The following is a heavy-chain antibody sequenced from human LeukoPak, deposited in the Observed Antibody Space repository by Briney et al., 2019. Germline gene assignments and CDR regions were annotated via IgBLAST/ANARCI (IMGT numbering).Heavy chain of an antibody. CDR1: GFTFSDYY. J-gene: IGHJ1*01. D-gene: IGHD6-13*01. Sequence: GRSLRLSCAASGFTFSDYYMSWIRQPPGKGLEWVSYISSSGSTILYADSVKGRFTISRDNAKNSLYLQMNSLRAEDTAVYYCTRVAGYSSSWSPIQLWGQGTLVTVSS. CDR3: TRVAGYSSSWSPIQL. CDR2: ISSSGSTI. V-gene: IGHV3-11*04.